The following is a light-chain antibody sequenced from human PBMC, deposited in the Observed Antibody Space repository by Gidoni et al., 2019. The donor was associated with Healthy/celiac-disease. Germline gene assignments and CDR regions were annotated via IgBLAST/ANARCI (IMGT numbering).Light chain of an antibody. CDR3: QQYDNLLT. J-gene: IGKJ4*01. Sequence: DIQMTQSPSSLSASVGDRVTITCQASPDISNYLNLYQQKPGKAPKLLIYDASNLETGVPSRFSGSGSGTDFTFTISSLQPEDIATYYYQQYDNLLTFGGGTKVEIK. CDR1: PDISNY. V-gene: IGKV1-33*01. CDR2: DAS.